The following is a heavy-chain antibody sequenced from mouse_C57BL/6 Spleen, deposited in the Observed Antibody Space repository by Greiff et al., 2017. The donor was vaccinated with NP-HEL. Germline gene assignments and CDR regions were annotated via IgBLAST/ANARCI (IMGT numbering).Heavy chain of an antibody. D-gene: IGHD2-3*01. Sequence: VQLQQSGPGLVQPSQSLSITCTVSGFSLTSYGVHWVRPSPGKGLEWLGVIWSGGSTDYNAAFISRLSISKDNSKSQVFFKMNSLQADDTAIYYCARIFDGYYGHAMDYWGQGTSVTVSS. J-gene: IGHJ4*01. CDR2: IWSGGST. CDR1: GFSLTSYG. V-gene: IGHV2-2*01. CDR3: ARIFDGYYGHAMDY.